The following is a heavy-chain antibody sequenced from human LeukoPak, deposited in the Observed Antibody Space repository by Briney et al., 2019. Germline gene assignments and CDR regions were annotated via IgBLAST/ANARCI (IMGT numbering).Heavy chain of an antibody. J-gene: IGHJ4*02. CDR2: IRYGGTDK. CDR3: ARDSTVGAAYFDF. V-gene: IGHV3-30*02. Sequence: GGSLRLSCAASRFVFTSSGMHWVRQAPGKGLEWVAYIRYGGTDKYYADSVKGRFTISRDNSKNTLSLQMSTLRPDDTAMYFCARDSTVGAAYFDFWGQGALVTVSS. D-gene: IGHD2-15*01. CDR1: RFVFTSSG.